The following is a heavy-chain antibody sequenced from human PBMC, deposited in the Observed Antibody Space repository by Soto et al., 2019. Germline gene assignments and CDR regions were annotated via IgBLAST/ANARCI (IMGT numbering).Heavy chain of an antibody. CDR3: TTAGQGDPAMVSSVY. V-gene: IGHV3-15*01. D-gene: IGHD5-18*01. Sequence: GGSLRLSCAASGFTFSNAWMSWVRQAPGKGLEWVGRIKSKTDGGTTDYAAPVKGRFTISRDDSKNTLYLQMNSLKTEDTAVYXCTTAGQGDPAMVSSVYWGQGTLVTISS. CDR2: IKSKTDGGTT. J-gene: IGHJ4*02. CDR1: GFTFSNAW.